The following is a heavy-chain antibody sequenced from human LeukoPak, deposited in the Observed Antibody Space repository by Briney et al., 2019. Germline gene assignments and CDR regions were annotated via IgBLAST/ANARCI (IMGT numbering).Heavy chain of an antibody. CDR2: IGGSGSPI. CDR3: ARGTFYFDY. D-gene: IGHD2/OR15-2a*01. J-gene: IGHJ4*02. V-gene: IGHV3-48*03. CDR1: RFTFSSYE. Sequence: PGGSLRLSCAASRFTFSSYEMNWVRQAPGKGLVWVSYIGGSGSPIYYADSVKGRFTISRDNAKNSLYLQMNSLRAEDTAVYYCARGTFYFDYWGQGTLVTVSS.